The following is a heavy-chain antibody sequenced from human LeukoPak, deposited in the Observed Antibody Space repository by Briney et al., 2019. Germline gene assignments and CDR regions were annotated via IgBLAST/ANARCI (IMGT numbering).Heavy chain of an antibody. J-gene: IGHJ6*03. CDR3: ARLRGYSSSWYKSYYYYYMDV. CDR2: INHSGST. Sequence: SETLSLTCTDSGGSISNSSYYWGWIRQPPGKGLEWIGEINHSGSTNYNPSLKSRVTISVDTSKNQFSLKLSSVTAADTAVYYCARLRGYSSSWYKSYYYYYMDVWGKGTTVTISS. V-gene: IGHV4-39*07. CDR1: GGSISNSSYY. D-gene: IGHD6-13*01.